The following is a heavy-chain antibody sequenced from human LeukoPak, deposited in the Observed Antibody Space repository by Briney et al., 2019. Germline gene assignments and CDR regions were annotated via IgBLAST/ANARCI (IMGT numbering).Heavy chain of an antibody. CDR2: ISSSGSTI. CDR1: GGSFSGDF. CDR3: ARGSASLMYYSGSYCDY. J-gene: IGHJ4*02. V-gene: IGHV3-11*04. Sequence: LSLTCAVYGGSFSGDFWSWIRQAPGKGLEWVSYISSSGSTIYYADSVKGRFTISRDNAKNSLYLQMNSLRAEDTAVYYCARGSASLMYYSGSYCDYWGQGTLVTVSS. D-gene: IGHD1-26*01.